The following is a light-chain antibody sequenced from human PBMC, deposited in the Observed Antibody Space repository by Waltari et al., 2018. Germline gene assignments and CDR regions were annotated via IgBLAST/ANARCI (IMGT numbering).Light chain of an antibody. V-gene: IGLV1-47*01. CDR1: NYNIGNNY. CDR3: ASWDGSLGGVI. CDR2: RNN. J-gene: IGLJ2*01. Sequence: QSVLSQPPSASGTPGQRVTISCSGTNYNIGNNYVYWYHQLPGTAPILLIYRNNQRPSGVPDRFSGSKSGTSASLAISGLRSEDEAHYYCASWDGSLGGVIFGGGTKLTVL.